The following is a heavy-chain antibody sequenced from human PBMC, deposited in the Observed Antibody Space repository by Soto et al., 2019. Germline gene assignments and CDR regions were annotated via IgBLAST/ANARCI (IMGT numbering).Heavy chain of an antibody. J-gene: IGHJ5*02. CDR2: IYYSGST. V-gene: IGHV4-39*01. CDR1: GGPISSSSYY. D-gene: IGHD2-2*01. Sequence: PSETLSLTCTVSGGPISSSSYYWGWIRQPPGKGLEWIGSIYYSGSTYYNPSLKSRVTISVDTSKNQFSLKLSSVTAADTAVYYCARSDCSSTSCRRGIWFDPWGQGTLVTVSS. CDR3: ARSDCSSTSCRRGIWFDP.